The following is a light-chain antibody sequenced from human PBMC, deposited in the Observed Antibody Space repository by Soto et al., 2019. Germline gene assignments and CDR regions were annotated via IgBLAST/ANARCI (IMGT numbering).Light chain of an antibody. V-gene: IGKV1-13*02. J-gene: IGKJ5*01. CDR1: QGITTA. Sequence: AIQLTQSPSSLYASVGDTVTITCRASQGITTALAWYQQKPGKAPKLLISVASSLESGVPSRFSGSGSGTDFTLTINSLQPEDFATYYCQQFNSYPITFGQGTRLEIK. CDR2: VAS. CDR3: QQFNSYPIT.